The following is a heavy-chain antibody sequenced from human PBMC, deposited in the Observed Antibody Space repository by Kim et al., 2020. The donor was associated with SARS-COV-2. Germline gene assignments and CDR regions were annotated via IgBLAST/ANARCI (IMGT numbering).Heavy chain of an antibody. Sequence: SETLSLTCAVYGGSFSGYYWSWIRQPPGKGLEWIGEINHSGSTNYNPSLKSRVTISVDTSKNQFSLKLSSVTAADTAVYYCARGSRQTWIVVGRTDAFDIWGQGTMVTVSS. V-gene: IGHV4-34*01. CDR2: INHSGST. CDR1: GGSFSGYY. CDR3: ARGSRQTWIVVGRTDAFDI. D-gene: IGHD3-22*01. J-gene: IGHJ3*02.